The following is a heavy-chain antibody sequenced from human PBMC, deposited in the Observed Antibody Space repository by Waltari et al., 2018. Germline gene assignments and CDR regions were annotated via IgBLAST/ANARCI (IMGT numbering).Heavy chain of an antibody. J-gene: IGHJ4*02. D-gene: IGHD5-18*01. V-gene: IGHV3-7*02. CDR2: IKQDGSAK. CDR3: ATSLDAAAND. Sequence: EVQLVESGGGLVQPGGSLRISCAASGFTFSNYWMSWVRQAPGKGLEWIANIKQDGSAKSDSDSVKGRFTISRDNAENSLYLQMNSLRVEDTAVHYCATSLDAAANDWGQGTLVTVSS. CDR1: GFTFSNYW.